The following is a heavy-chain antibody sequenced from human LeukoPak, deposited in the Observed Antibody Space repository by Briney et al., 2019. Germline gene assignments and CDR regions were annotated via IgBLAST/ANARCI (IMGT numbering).Heavy chain of an antibody. CDR3: ARGLRLGELSFLDFDY. CDR2: INPNSGGT. Sequence: ASVTVSCKASGYTFTGYYRHWVRQAPGQGLEWMGWINPNSGGTNYAQKFQGRVTMTRDTSISTAYMELSRLRSDDTAVYYCARGLRLGELSFLDFDYWGQGTLVTVSS. CDR1: GYTFTGYY. V-gene: IGHV1-2*02. D-gene: IGHD3-16*02. J-gene: IGHJ4*02.